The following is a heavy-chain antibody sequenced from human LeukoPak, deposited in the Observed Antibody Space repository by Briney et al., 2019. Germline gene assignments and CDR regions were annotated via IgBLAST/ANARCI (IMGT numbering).Heavy chain of an antibody. J-gene: IGHJ5*02. CDR3: ASVAAKEDRWFDP. CDR2: IYYSGST. CDR1: GGSISSYY. V-gene: IGHV4-59*01. D-gene: IGHD2-15*01. Sequence: PSETLSLTCTVSGGSISSYYWSWIRQPPGKGLEWIGYIYYSGSTNYNPSLKSRVTISVDTSKNQFSLKLSSVTAADTDVYYCASVAAKEDRWFDPWGQGTLVTVSS.